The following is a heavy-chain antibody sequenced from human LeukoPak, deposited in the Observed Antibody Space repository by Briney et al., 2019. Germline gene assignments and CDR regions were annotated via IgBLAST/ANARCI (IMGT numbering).Heavy chain of an antibody. CDR3: AKDFRRYFDWHYDY. CDR2: ISYDGNYK. Sequence: GRSLRLSCAASGFTFNSYGMHWVRQAPGKGLEWVAGISYDGNYKSHVESAKGRFTISRDNSRNTLYLEMSSLRAEDTAVYYCAKDFRRYFDWHYDYWGQGTLVTVSS. CDR1: GFTFNSYG. V-gene: IGHV3-30*18. J-gene: IGHJ4*02. D-gene: IGHD3-9*01.